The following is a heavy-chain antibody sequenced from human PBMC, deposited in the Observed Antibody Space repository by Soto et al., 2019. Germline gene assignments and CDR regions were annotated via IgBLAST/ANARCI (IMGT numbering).Heavy chain of an antibody. J-gene: IGHJ5*02. Sequence: GGSLSLSCAASGFTFSSYAMSWVRQAPGKGLEWVSAISGSGGSTYYADSVKGRFTISRDNSKNTLYLQMNSLRAEDTAVYYCAKDQVVRGVIFWFDPWGQGTLVTVS. CDR3: AKDQVVRGVIFWFDP. CDR2: ISGSGGST. CDR1: GFTFSSYA. V-gene: IGHV3-23*01. D-gene: IGHD3-10*01.